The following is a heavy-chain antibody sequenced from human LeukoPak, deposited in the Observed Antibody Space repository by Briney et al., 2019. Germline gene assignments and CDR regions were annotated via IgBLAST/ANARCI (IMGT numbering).Heavy chain of an antibody. Sequence: GGSLRLSCAASGFTFSNAWMSWVRQAPGKGLEWVANIKQDGSEKYYVDSVKGRFTISRDNAKNSLYLQMNSLRAEDTAVYYCARDGLNEYYFDYWGQGTLVTVSS. CDR3: ARDGLNEYYFDY. J-gene: IGHJ4*02. CDR1: GFTFSNAW. CDR2: IKQDGSEK. V-gene: IGHV3-7*01. D-gene: IGHD1-1*01.